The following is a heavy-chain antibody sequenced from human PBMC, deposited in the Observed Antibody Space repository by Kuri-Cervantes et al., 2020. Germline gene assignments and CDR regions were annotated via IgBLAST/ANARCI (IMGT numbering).Heavy chain of an antibody. V-gene: IGHV4-34*01. CDR2: IDHSGST. CDR3: ARVPQVRGVIMGKYYYYMDV. D-gene: IGHD3-10*01. CDR1: DGSISGNYC. J-gene: IGHJ6*03. Sequence: SETLSLTCTVSDGSISGNYCWGWIRQPPGKGLEWIGEIDHSGSTNYNPSLKSRVTISVDTSKNQFSLKLSSVTAADTAVYYCARVPQVRGVIMGKYYYYMDVWGKGTTVTVSS.